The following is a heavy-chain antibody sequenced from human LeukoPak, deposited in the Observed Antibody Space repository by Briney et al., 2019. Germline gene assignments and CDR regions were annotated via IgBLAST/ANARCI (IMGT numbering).Heavy chain of an antibody. CDR2: ITHSGST. CDR1: GGSFSSYY. Sequence: SETLSLTCAVYGGSFSSYYWSWIRQPPGKGLEWIGEITHSGSTNYNPSLKSRVTISVDTSKNQFSLKLSSVTAADTAVYYCARGKGYSYGYGWFDPWGQGTLVTVSS. CDR3: ARGKGYSYGYGWFDP. J-gene: IGHJ5*02. V-gene: IGHV4-34*01. D-gene: IGHD5-18*01.